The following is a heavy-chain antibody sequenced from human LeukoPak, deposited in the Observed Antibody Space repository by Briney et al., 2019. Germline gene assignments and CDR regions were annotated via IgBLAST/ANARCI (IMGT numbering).Heavy chain of an antibody. D-gene: IGHD5-18*01. CDR2: ISSSSSYI. Sequence: GGSLRLSCAASGFTFSSYSMNWVRQAPGEGLEWVSPISSSSSYIYYADSVKGRFTISRDNAKNSLYLQMNSLRAEDTAVYYCAREGKRGYSWAFDIWGQGTMVTVSS. J-gene: IGHJ3*02. V-gene: IGHV3-21*01. CDR3: AREGKRGYSWAFDI. CDR1: GFTFSSYS.